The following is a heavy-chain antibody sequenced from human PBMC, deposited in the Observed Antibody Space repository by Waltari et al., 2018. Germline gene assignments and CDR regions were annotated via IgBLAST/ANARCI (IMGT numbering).Heavy chain of an antibody. V-gene: IGHV1-2*02. CDR2: INPNSGGT. J-gene: IGHJ4*02. CDR1: GYTFHGYY. CDR3: ARASTPDIVVVPAAIGY. Sequence: QVQLVQSGAEVKKPGASVKVSCKASGYTFHGYYMHWVRQARGQGLEWMGWINPNSGGTNYAQKFQGRVTMTRDTSISTAYMELSRLRSDDTAVYYCARASTPDIVVVPAAIGYWGQGTLVTVSS. D-gene: IGHD2-2*01.